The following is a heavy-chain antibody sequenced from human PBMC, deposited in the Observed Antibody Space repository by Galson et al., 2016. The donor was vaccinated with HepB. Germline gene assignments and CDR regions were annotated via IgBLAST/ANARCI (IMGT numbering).Heavy chain of an antibody. J-gene: IGHJ5*02. CDR3: ARQATSGWYDS. CDR2: IYHTGST. V-gene: IGHV4-39*01. D-gene: IGHD6-19*01. CDR1: GGSISTYSYY. Sequence: LSLTCSVSGGSISTYSYYWGWIRQSPEKGLEWIGNIYHTGSTYYNPSLKSRVTISIDTSNNHFSMNLTSVTAADTGVSYCARQATSGWYDSWGQGSLVIVSS.